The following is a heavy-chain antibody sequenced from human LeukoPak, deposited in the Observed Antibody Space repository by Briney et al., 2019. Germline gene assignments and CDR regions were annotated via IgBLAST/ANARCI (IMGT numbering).Heavy chain of an antibody. V-gene: IGHV3-7*05. CDR2: IKQDGTDK. J-gene: IGHJ4*02. CDR3: ARGEAFCDY. Sequence: GGSLRLSCVASGFIFSNYWMTWVRQAPGKGLEWVANIKQDGTDKYYVDSVKGRFTISRDNATNSLFLQMNSLRAEDTAVYYCARGEAFCDYWGQGALVTVSS. CDR1: GFIFSNYW.